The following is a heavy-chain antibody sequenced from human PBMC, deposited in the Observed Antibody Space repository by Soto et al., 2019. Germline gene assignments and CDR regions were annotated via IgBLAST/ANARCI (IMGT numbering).Heavy chain of an antibody. CDR1: GFIFSGYS. CDR3: ARQEWFGESSFDY. Sequence: GSLRLSCAASGFIFSGYSMNWVRQAPGKGLEWIGYIYYSGSTNYNPSLKSRVTISVDTSKNQFSLKLSSVTAADTAVYYCARQEWFGESSFDYWGQGTLVTVSS. J-gene: IGHJ4*02. V-gene: IGHV4-59*08. CDR2: IYYSGST. D-gene: IGHD3-10*01.